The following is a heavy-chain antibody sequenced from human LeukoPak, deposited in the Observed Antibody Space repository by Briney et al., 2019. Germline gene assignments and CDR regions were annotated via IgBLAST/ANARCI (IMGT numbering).Heavy chain of an antibody. CDR2: ISWNSGSI. CDR3: ARGIAAAGTSSFWNYYYYYGMDV. D-gene: IGHD6-13*01. J-gene: IGHJ6*02. Sequence: GGSLRLSCAASGFTFDDYAMHWVRQAPGKGLEWVSGISWNSGSIGYADSVKGRFTISRDNAKNSLYLQMNSLRAEDTALYYCARGIAAAGTSSFWNYYYYYGMDVWGQGTTVTVSS. V-gene: IGHV3-9*01. CDR1: GFTFDDYA.